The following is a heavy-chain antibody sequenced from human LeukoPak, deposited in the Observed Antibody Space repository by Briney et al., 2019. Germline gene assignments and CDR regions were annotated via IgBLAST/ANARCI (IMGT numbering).Heavy chain of an antibody. V-gene: IGHV3-21*01. CDR1: GFTFSSYS. D-gene: IGHD3-22*01. CDR2: ITSSSSYI. Sequence: PGGSLRLSCAASGFTFSSYSMNWVRQAPGKGLEWVSSITSSSSYIYYADSVKGRFTISRDNAKNSVYLQMNSLRAEDTAVYYCARGLRDSSGREYFQHWGQGTLVTVSS. J-gene: IGHJ1*01. CDR3: ARGLRDSSGREYFQH.